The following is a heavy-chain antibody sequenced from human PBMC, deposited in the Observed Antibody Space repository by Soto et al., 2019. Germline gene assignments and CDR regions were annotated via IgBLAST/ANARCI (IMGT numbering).Heavy chain of an antibody. V-gene: IGHV3-21*01. CDR3: ARDYWDYYDSSGYPWAHLDY. D-gene: IGHD3-22*01. CDR2: ISPTSEYI. CDR1: GFSFSRHS. Sequence: GGSLRLSCAASGFSFSRHSMNWVRQAPGKGLEWVSSISPTSEYIYHADSVKGRFTISRDNAKNSLYLQMDSLRADDTAVYYCARDYWDYYDSSGYPWAHLDYWGQGSLVTVSS. J-gene: IGHJ4*02.